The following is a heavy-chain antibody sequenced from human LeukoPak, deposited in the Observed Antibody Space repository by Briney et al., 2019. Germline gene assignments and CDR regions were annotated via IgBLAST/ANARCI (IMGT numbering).Heavy chain of an antibody. J-gene: IGHJ6*03. D-gene: IGHD4-11*01. V-gene: IGHV3-48*03. Sequence: GGSLRLSCAASGFTFSNEMNWVRQAPGKGREWISHISNFGDIIHYADSVEGRFTISRDNAKNSLYLQMNSLRAEDTAVYYCAKDATAVIGTVYMDVWGKGTTVTISS. CDR2: ISNFGDII. CDR3: AKDATAVIGTVYMDV. CDR1: GFTFSNE.